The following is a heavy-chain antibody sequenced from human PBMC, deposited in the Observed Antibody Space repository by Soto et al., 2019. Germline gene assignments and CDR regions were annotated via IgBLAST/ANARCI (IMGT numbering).Heavy chain of an antibody. CDR1: GHTFTRYG. CDR3: AKNGQPPYYYYGMDV. V-gene: IGHV1-18*01. CDR2: ISGYNGDT. J-gene: IGHJ6*02. D-gene: IGHD2-8*01. Sequence: ASVKVSCKASGHTFTRYGSSWVRQAPGQGLEWMGWISGYNGDTNYAQKFQGRVTMTVDTSTTTAFMELTSLTSDDRAVYYCAKNGQPPYYYYGMDVWGQGTTVTVSS.